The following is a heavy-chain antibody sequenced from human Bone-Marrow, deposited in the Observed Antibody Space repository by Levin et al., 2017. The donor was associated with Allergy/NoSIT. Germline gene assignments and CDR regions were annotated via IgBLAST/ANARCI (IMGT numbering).Heavy chain of an antibody. J-gene: IGHJ3*01. CDR2: IDWDDDK. D-gene: IGHD3-3*01. CDR3: ARTTSIFDTGGAFDV. Sequence: SGPTLVKPTQTLTLTCTFSGFSLTTSGMCVSWLRQPPGKALEWLALIDWDDDKYYITSLKTRLTISRDTSKNQVVLKVTNMDPVDTATYYCARTTSIFDTGGAFDVWGQGTTVTVSS. V-gene: IGHV2-70*12. CDR1: GFSLTTSGMC.